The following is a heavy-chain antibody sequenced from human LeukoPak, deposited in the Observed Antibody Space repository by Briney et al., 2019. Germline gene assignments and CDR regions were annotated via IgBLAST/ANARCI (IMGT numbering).Heavy chain of an antibody. CDR1: GFTFGDYT. Sequence: GGSLRLSCAASGFTFGDYTMSWVRQAPGKGLEWVSSISSRSTNIYYGDSVKGRFTISRDNSKNTLYLQMNSLRAEDTAVYYCAKGTIFGVEDVWGQGTTVTVSS. D-gene: IGHD3-3*01. J-gene: IGHJ6*02. CDR2: ISSRSTNI. CDR3: AKGTIFGVEDV. V-gene: IGHV3-23*01.